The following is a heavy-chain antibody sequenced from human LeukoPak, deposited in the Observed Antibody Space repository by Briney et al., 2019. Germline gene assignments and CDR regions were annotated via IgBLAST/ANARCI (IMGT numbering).Heavy chain of an antibody. CDR3: ARGDLYGDLRFDY. Sequence: SETLSLTCTVSGGSISSSSYYWGWIRQPPGKGLEWIGYIYYSGSTNYNPSLKSRVTISVDTSKNQFSLKLSSVTAADTAVYYCARGDLYGDLRFDYWGQGTLVTVSS. J-gene: IGHJ4*02. D-gene: IGHD4-17*01. CDR1: GGSISSSSYY. V-gene: IGHV4-61*05. CDR2: IYYSGST.